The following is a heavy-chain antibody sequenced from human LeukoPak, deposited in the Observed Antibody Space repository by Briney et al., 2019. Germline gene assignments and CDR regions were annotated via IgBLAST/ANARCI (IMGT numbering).Heavy chain of an antibody. CDR3: ARRTYGDYGWVY. CDR2: MNPNSGNT. J-gene: IGHJ4*02. CDR1: GYTFTGYY. V-gene: IGHV1-8*02. Sequence: GASVKVSCKASGYTFTGYYMHWVRQATGQGLEWMGWMNPNSGNTGYAQKFQGRVTMTRNTSISTAYMELSSLRSEDTAVYYCARRTYGDYGWVYWGQGTLVTVSS. D-gene: IGHD4-17*01.